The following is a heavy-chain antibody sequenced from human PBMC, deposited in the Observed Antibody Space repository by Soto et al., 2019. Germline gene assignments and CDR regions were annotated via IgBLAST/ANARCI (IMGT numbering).Heavy chain of an antibody. CDR2: INHSGST. CDR1: GGSFSGYY. Sequence: QVQLQQWGAGLLKPSETLSLTCAVYGGSFSGYYWSWIRQPPGKGLEWIGEINHSGSTNYNPSLKSRVTISVDTSKNQFSLKLSSVTAADTAVYYCARAQGWYYYAWPSVFQHWGQGTLVTVSS. D-gene: IGHD3-10*01. J-gene: IGHJ1*01. V-gene: IGHV4-34*01. CDR3: ARAQGWYYYAWPSVFQH.